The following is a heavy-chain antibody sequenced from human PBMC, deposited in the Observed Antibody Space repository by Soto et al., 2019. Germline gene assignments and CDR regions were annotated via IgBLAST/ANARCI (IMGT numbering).Heavy chain of an antibody. Sequence: QLQLQESGPGLVKPSETLSLTCTVSGGSISSSSYYWGWIRQPPGKGLEWIGSIYYSGSTYYNPSLKSRVTIYVDTSKNQFSLKLSSVTAADTAVYYCARLGDSSGHNYYYYGMDVWGQGTTVTVSS. D-gene: IGHD3-22*01. J-gene: IGHJ6*02. CDR3: ARLGDSSGHNYYYYGMDV. CDR2: IYYSGST. CDR1: GGSISSSSYY. V-gene: IGHV4-39*01.